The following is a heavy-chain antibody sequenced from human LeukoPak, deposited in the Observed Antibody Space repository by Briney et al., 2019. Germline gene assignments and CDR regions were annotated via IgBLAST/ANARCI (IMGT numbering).Heavy chain of an antibody. CDR1: GFTFSSYE. Sequence: GGSLRLSCAASGFTFSSYEMNWVRQAPGKGLEWVSAFSGSGGSTYYADSVKGRFTISRDNSKNTLYLQMNSLRAEDTAVYYCAELGITMIGGVWGKGTTVTISS. J-gene: IGHJ6*04. CDR2: FSGSGGST. CDR3: AELGITMIGGV. D-gene: IGHD3-10*02. V-gene: IGHV3-23*01.